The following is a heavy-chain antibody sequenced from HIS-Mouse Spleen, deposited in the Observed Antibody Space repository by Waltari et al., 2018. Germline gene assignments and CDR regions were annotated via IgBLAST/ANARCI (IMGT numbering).Heavy chain of an antibody. J-gene: IGHJ4*02. CDR3: ARDRELYFDY. V-gene: IGHV4-39*07. Sequence: QLQLQESGPGLVKPSETLSLTCTVSGGSISSSSYYWGWIRQPPGKGLEWIGSIYYSGSTYYNPSLNSRVTISVDTSKNQFSLKLSSVTAADTAVYYCARDRELYFDYWGQGTLVTVSS. CDR2: IYYSGST. D-gene: IGHD1-26*01. CDR1: GGSISSSSYY.